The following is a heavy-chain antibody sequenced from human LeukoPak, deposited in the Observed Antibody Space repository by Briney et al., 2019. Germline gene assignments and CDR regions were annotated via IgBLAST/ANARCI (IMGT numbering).Heavy chain of an antibody. J-gene: IGHJ4*02. CDR2: IYTSGST. Sequence: SETLSLTCTVSGGSISSYYWSWIRQPAGEGLEWIGRIYTSGSTNYNPSLKSRVTMSVDTSKNQFSLKLSSVTAADTAVYYCASGGSYYEITYWGQGTLVTVSS. CDR3: ASGGSYYEITY. CDR1: GGSISSYY. D-gene: IGHD1-26*01. V-gene: IGHV4-4*07.